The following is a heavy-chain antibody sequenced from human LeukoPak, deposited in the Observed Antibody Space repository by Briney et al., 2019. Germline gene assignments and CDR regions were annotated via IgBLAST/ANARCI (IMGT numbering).Heavy chain of an antibody. CDR3: ASSVEWELLSFDY. CDR2: IDPSGST. D-gene: IGHD1-26*01. Sequence: SETLSLTCTVSGNSISSGDNYWSWIRQPAGKGLEWIGRIDPSGSTNYDPPLKSRVTISVDTSKNQFSLKLSSVTAADTAVYYCASSVEWELLSFDYWGQGTLVTVSS. V-gene: IGHV4-61*02. CDR1: GNSISSGDNY. J-gene: IGHJ4*02.